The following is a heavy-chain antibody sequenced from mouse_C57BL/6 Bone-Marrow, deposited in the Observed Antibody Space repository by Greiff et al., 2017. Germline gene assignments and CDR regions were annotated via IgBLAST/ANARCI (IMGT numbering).Heavy chain of an antibody. Sequence: EVQLQQPGPELVKPGASVKMSCKASGYTFTDYKMHWVKQSHGKSLEWLGNINPNNGGTSYNQKFKGKATLTVNKSSSTAYMELRSLAAEDAAVYYCARSDWFAYWGQGTLVTVSA. CDR3: ARSDWFAY. CDR2: INPNNGGT. CDR1: GYTFTDYK. J-gene: IGHJ3*01. V-gene: IGHV1-22*01.